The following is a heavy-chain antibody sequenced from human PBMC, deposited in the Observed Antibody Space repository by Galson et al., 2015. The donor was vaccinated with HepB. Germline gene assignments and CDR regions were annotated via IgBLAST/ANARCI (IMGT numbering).Heavy chain of an antibody. J-gene: IGHJ6*02. CDR1: GFTFSSSA. CDR2: ISSTGGST. V-gene: IGHV3-64D*06. CDR3: AGYWSGGSCYNYGMDG. D-gene: IGHD2-15*01. Sequence: SLRLSCAASGFTFSSSAMHWVRQAPGTGLEYVSAISSTGGSTYYADSVKGRFTISRDNSKNTLYLQMSSLRAEDSAAYYCAGYWSGGSCYNYGMDGWGQGTTVTVSS.